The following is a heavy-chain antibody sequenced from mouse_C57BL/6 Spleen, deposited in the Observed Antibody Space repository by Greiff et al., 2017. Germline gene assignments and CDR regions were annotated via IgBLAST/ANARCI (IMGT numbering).Heavy chain of an antibody. V-gene: IGHV1-7*01. J-gene: IGHJ1*03. D-gene: IGHD1-1*01. CDR3: ARRRLITTVVATVDWYFDV. Sequence: VQLQQSGAELAKPGASVKLSCKASGYTFTSYWMHWVKQRPGQGLEWIGYINPSSGYTKYNQKFKDKATLTADTSSSTAYMQLCSLTYEDSAVYYCARRRLITTVVATVDWYFDVWGTGTTVTVPS. CDR2: INPSSGYT. CDR1: GYTFTSYW.